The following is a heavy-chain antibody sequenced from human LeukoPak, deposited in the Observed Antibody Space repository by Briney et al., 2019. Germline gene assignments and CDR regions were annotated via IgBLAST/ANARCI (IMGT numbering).Heavy chain of an antibody. CDR1: GGTFSSYA. CDR3: ARVRYSSSWRTFDP. D-gene: IGHD6-13*01. Sequence: SVKVSCKASGGTFSSYAISWVRQAPGQGLEWMGGIIPIFGTANYAQKFQGRVTITTDKSTSTAYMELSSLRSEDTAVYYCARVRYSSSWRTFDPWGQGTLVTVSS. V-gene: IGHV1-69*05. J-gene: IGHJ5*02. CDR2: IIPIFGTA.